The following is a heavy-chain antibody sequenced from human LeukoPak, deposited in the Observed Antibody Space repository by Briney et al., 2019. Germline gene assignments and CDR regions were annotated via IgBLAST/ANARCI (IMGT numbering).Heavy chain of an antibody. V-gene: IGHV4-34*01. D-gene: IGHD3-10*01. CDR1: GGSFSGYY. Sequence: KASETLSLTCAVYGGSFSGYYWSWIRQPPGKGLEWIGEINHSGSTNYNPSLKSRVTISVDTSKNQFSLKLSSVTAADTAVYYCARLRRRHYYGPGMYNWFDPWGQGTLVTVSS. CDR2: INHSGST. J-gene: IGHJ5*02. CDR3: ARLRRRHYYGPGMYNWFDP.